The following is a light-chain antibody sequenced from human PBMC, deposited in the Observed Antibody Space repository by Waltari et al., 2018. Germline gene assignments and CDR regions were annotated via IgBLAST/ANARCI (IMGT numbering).Light chain of an antibody. CDR1: QSISSW. Sequence: DIQMTQSPSTLSASLGDRVTITCRASQSISSWLAWYQQKPGKAPKVLIYKASSLKTGVSSRFSGTGSGTDFTLTISRLRPDDFATYYCLQYNTYPWTFGQGTKVEIK. J-gene: IGKJ1*01. CDR3: LQYNTYPWT. V-gene: IGKV1-5*03. CDR2: KAS.